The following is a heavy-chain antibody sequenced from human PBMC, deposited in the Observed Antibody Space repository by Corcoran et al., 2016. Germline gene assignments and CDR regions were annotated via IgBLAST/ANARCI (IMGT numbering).Heavy chain of an antibody. J-gene: IGHJ4*02. CDR3: AVGKGAVRSISFDY. CDR1: GGTFSSYA. D-gene: IGHD2-2*01. Sequence: QVQLVQSGTEVKKPGSSVKVSFKASGGTFSSYAINWVRQAPGQGLAWMGGIISIFGTANYAQKFQGRVTINEYEYTSTAYMELSSLRSEDTAIYYCAVGKGAVRSISFDYWGQGTLVTVSS. V-gene: IGHV1-69*01. CDR2: IISIFGTA.